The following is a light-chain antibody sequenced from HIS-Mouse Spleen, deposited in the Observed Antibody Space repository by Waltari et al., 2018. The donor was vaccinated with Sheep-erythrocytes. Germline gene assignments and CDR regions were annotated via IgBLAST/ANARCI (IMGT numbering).Light chain of an antibody. CDR2: EVS. J-gene: IGLJ1*01. Sequence: QSALTQPPSASGSPGQSVTIPCTGTSSDVGGYNYVSWYQQHPGKAPKLMIYEVSKRPSGVPDRFSGSKSGNTASLTVSGLQAEDEADYYCSSYAGSNNHVFATGTKVTVL. CDR1: SSDVGGYNY. V-gene: IGLV2-8*01. CDR3: SSYAGSNNHV.